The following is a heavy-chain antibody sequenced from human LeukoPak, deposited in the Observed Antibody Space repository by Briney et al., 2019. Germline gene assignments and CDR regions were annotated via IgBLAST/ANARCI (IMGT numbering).Heavy chain of an antibody. V-gene: IGHV3-21*01. CDR1: GFTFSSYS. CDR2: ISSSSSYI. CDR3: ARDRKAYCSGGSCYSGNNWFDP. Sequence: PGGSLRLSCAASGFTFSSYSMNWVRQAPGKGLEWVSSISSSSSYIYYADSVKGRFTISRDNAKNSLYLQMNSLRAEDTAVYYCARDRKAYCSGGSCYSGNNWFDPWGQGTLVTVSS. D-gene: IGHD2-15*01. J-gene: IGHJ5*02.